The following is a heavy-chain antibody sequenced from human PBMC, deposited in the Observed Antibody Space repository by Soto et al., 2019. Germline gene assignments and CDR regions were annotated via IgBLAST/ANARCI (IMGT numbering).Heavy chain of an antibody. CDR1: GFTFSTYK. Sequence: EVQLVESGGGLVQPGGSLRLSCAASGFTFSTYKMNWVRQAPGKGLEWVSYISSSSSTIYYADSVKGRFTISRDNAKNSRYLQTNSLRDEDTAVYYCARDAYDYDDTSGYYRHWGQGTLVTVSS. V-gene: IGHV3-48*02. CDR2: ISSSSSTI. J-gene: IGHJ4*02. D-gene: IGHD3-22*01. CDR3: ARDAYDYDDTSGYYRH.